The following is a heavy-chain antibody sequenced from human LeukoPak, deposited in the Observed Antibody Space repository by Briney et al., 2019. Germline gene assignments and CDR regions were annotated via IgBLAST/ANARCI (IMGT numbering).Heavy chain of an antibody. CDR2: IYWSDDK. D-gene: IGHD3-22*01. V-gene: IGHV2-5*01. CDR3: AHNVRAHYYDNSGYIDY. CDR1: GFSLSTSGVG. J-gene: IGHJ4*02. Sequence: SGPTLVNPTQTLTLTCTFSGFSLSTSGVGVGWIRQPPGKALEWLALIYWSDDKRYSPSLKSRLTITKDTSKNQVVLTMTNMDPVDTATYYCAHNVRAHYYDNSGYIDYWGQGTLVTVSS.